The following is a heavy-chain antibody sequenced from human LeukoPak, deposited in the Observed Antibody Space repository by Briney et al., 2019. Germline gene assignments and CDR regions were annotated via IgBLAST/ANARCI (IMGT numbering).Heavy chain of an antibody. Sequence: SETLSLTCTVSGGSISSGGYYWSWIRQHPGKGLEWIGYIYYSGSTYYNPSLKSRVTISVDTSKDQFSLKLSSVTAADTAVYYCAARGSDSLYFDYWGQRTLVTVSS. D-gene: IGHD2-21*01. CDR2: IYYSGST. CDR1: GGSISSGGYY. CDR3: AARGSDSLYFDY. V-gene: IGHV4-31*03. J-gene: IGHJ4*02.